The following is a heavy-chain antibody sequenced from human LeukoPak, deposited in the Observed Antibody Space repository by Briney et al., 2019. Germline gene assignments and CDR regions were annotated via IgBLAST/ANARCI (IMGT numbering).Heavy chain of an antibody. Sequence: SETLSLTCTVSGYSISSGYYWGWIRQPPGKGLEWIGSIYHSGSTYYNPSLKSRVTISVDTSKNQFSLKLSSVTAADTAVYYCASRYSSGWYNWFDPWGQGTLVTVSS. D-gene: IGHD6-19*01. V-gene: IGHV4-38-2*02. CDR1: GYSISSGYY. J-gene: IGHJ5*02. CDR2: IYHSGST. CDR3: ASRYSSGWYNWFDP.